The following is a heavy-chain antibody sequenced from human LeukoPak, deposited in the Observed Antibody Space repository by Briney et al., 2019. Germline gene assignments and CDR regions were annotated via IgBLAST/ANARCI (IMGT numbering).Heavy chain of an antibody. D-gene: IGHD5-24*01. J-gene: IGHJ4*02. CDR2: IKQGGSKK. CDR1: GFPFSSYW. Sequence: PGGSLSLSCVASGFPFSSYWMTCVRQAPGEGLEWVANIKQGGSKKSYVDSVKGRFTISRDNAKNSLYLQMNSLRAEDTAIYYCTRVGYIDEGIDYWGQGTLVTVSS. CDR3: TRVGYIDEGIDY. V-gene: IGHV3-7*04.